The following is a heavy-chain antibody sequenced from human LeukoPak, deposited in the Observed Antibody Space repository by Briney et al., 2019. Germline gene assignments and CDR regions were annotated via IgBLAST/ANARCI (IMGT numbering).Heavy chain of an antibody. CDR1: GFTFSSYS. CDR3: ARDLRYNWNDGDAFDI. J-gene: IGHJ3*02. Sequence: GGSLRLSCAASGFTFSSYSMNWVRQAPGKGLEWVSSISSSSSYIYYADSVKGRFTISRDNAKISLYLQMNSLRAEDTAVYYCARDLRYNWNDGDAFDIWGQGTMVTVSS. CDR2: ISSSSSYI. V-gene: IGHV3-21*01. D-gene: IGHD1-1*01.